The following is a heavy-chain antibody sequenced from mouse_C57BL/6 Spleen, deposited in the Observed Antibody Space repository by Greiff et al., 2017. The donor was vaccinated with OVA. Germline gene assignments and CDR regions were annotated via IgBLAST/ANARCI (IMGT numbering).Heavy chain of an antibody. V-gene: IGHV1-72*01. CDR2: IDPNSGGT. CDR1: GYTFTSYW. J-gene: IGHJ4*01. CDR3: ARKFYGSSYAMDY. Sequence: VQLQQPGAELVTPGASVKLSCKASGYTFTSYWMHWVKQRPGRGLEWIGRIDPNSGGTKYNEKFKSKATLTVDKPSSTAYMQLSSLTSEDSAVYYCARKFYGSSYAMDYWGQGTSVTVSS. D-gene: IGHD1-1*01.